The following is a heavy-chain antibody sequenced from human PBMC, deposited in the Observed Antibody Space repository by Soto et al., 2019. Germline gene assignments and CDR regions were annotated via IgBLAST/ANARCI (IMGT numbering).Heavy chain of an antibody. CDR1: GFTLSTYG. V-gene: IGHV3-30*18. CDR3: AKEYGSTWIDH. Sequence: PGGSLRLSCAASGFTLSTYGMHWVRQAPGKGLEWVAAMSYDGTKEYYADSVKGRFTISRDNSRNTLFLQLNSLRAEDTAVYYCAKEYGSTWIDHWGQGTLVTVYS. J-gene: IGHJ4*02. D-gene: IGHD6-13*01. CDR2: MSYDGTKE.